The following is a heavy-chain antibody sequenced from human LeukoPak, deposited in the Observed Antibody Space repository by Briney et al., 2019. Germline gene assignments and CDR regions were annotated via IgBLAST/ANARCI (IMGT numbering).Heavy chain of an antibody. CDR3: AVGGYEILTGDKVDY. V-gene: IGHV4-39*01. CDR2: VFYNGAT. J-gene: IGHJ4*02. CDR1: GGSISSSIYY. Sequence: SETLSLTCIVSGGSISSSIYYWAWVRQPPGKGLEWIGTVFYNGATQYSPSLKSRVTISVDTSKNQFSLKLSSVTAADTAVYYCAVGGYEILTGDKVDYWGQGTLVTVSS. D-gene: IGHD3-9*01.